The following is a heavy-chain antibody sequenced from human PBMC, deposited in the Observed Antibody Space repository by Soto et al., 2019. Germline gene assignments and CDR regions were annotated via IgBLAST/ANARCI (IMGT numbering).Heavy chain of an antibody. J-gene: IGHJ6*03. CDR1: GYTFTNYN. D-gene: IGHD6-25*01. V-gene: IGHV1-8*01. CDR2: MNPKTGNT. CDR3: AREAASDPSFYYHYMDV. Sequence: QEKLVQSGAEVKKPGAPVKVSCKASGYTFTNYNINWVRQATGQGLEWMGWMNPKTGNTGYAEKFQGRVTMTRNSSINTAFMELSGLRSEDTAVYYCAREAASDPSFYYHYMDVWGKGTTVTVSS.